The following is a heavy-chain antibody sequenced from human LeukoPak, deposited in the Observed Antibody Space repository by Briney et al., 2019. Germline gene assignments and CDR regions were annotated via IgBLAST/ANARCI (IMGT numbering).Heavy chain of an antibody. D-gene: IGHD5-24*01. V-gene: IGHV1-69*02. Sequence: SVKVSCKASGGTFSSYTISWVRQAPGHGLDWMGRIIPILGIANYAQKFQGRVTITADKSTSTAYMELSSLRSEDTAVYYCARGTKWLHDYWGQGTLVTISS. J-gene: IGHJ4*02. CDR3: ARGTKWLHDY. CDR1: GGTFSSYT. CDR2: IIPILGIA.